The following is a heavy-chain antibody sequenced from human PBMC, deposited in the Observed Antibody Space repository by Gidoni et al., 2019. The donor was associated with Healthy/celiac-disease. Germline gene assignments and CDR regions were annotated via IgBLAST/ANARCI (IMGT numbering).Heavy chain of an antibody. CDR2: INSKSGGT. CDR3: AREDNYSSAWTAFDI. J-gene: IGHJ3*02. Sequence: QVQLVQSGAGVKKPGAPVKVSCKAPVYHFTGYYLHWVRQAPGQGLEWMGRINSKSGGTNYAQKLQGRVTMTRDASISTAYMELSGLTSDDTAVYYCAREDNYSSAWTAFDIWGQGTVVTVSS. CDR1: VYHFTGYY. D-gene: IGHD6-19*01. V-gene: IGHV1-2*06.